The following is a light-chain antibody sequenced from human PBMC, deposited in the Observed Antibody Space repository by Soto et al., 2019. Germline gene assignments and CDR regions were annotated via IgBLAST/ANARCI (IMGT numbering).Light chain of an antibody. CDR1: SSNIGNNY. CDR3: GTWDSSLSAEV. V-gene: IGLV1-51*02. J-gene: IGLJ3*02. Sequence: QSVLTQPPSVSAAPGQKVTISCSGSSSNIGNNYVSWYQQLPGTAPKLLIYENNKRPSGIPDRFSGSKSDTSATLGITGLQTGDEADYYCGTWDSSLSAEVFGGGTKLTVL. CDR2: ENN.